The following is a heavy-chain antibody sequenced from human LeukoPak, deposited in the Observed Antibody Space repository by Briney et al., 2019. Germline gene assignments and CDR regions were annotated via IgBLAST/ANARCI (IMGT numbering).Heavy chain of an antibody. CDR1: GFAFSSYW. V-gene: IGHV3-7*01. J-gene: IGHJ4*02. D-gene: IGHD6-19*01. Sequence: GGSLRLSCAASGFAFSSYWMSWVRQAPGKGLEWVANIKQDGSEKYYVDSVKGRFTISRDNAKNSLYLQMNSLRAEDTAVYYCAKDQYSSGWYYFDYWGQGTLVTVSS. CDR3: AKDQYSSGWYYFDY. CDR2: IKQDGSEK.